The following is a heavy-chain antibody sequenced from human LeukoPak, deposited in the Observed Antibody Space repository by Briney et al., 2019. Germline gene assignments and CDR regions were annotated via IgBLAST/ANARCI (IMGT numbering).Heavy chain of an antibody. Sequence: ASVKVSCKASGYTFTSYYIDWVRQAPGQGLGWMGVINPSGGSTRYAQKFQGRVTMTGDPSTRTVYMELSRLRSDDTAVYYCARDNRYDSSGYYPEDAFDIWGQGTMVTVSS. V-gene: IGHV1-46*01. CDR1: GYTFTSYY. J-gene: IGHJ3*02. D-gene: IGHD3-22*01. CDR3: ARDNRYDSSGYYPEDAFDI. CDR2: INPSGGST.